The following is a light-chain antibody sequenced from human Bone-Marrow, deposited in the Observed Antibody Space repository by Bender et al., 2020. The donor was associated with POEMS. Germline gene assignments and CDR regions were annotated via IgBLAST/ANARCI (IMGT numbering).Light chain of an antibody. V-gene: IGLV2-23*01. CDR1: RRDVGSYNL. J-gene: IGLJ3*02. CDR2: EGS. Sequence: QSVPTQPPSVSGSPGQSLTIPCTGPRRDVGSYNLVSWYQQHPGKAPKRLIYEGSKRPSGASHRFSGSKSGNTASLTISGLQAEDEADYYCCSDAGSSTSWVFGGGTKLTVL. CDR3: CSDAGSSTSWV.